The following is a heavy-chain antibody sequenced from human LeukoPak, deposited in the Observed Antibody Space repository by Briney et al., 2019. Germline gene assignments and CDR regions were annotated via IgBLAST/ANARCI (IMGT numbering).Heavy chain of an antibody. CDR2: IYYSGST. V-gene: IGHV4-39*01. CDR1: GGSISSSSYY. J-gene: IGHJ5*02. Sequence: SETLSLTCTVSGGSISSSSYYWGWIRQPPGKGLEWIGSIYYSGSTYYNPSLKSRVTISVDTPKNQFSLKLSSVTAADTAVYYCARHTHTYYYDSSGYYPSWFDPWGQGTLVTVSS. D-gene: IGHD3-22*01. CDR3: ARHTHTYYYDSSGYYPSWFDP.